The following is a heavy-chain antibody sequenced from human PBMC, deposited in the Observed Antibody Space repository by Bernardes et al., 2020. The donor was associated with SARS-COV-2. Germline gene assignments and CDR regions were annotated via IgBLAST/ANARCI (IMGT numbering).Heavy chain of an antibody. CDR1: GFTFGDYA. J-gene: IGHJ4*02. CDR3: AKDIFRGYCSGGSCYYFDY. D-gene: IGHD2-15*01. CDR2: ISWNSGSI. Sequence: GGSLILSCAASGFTFGDYAMHWVRQAPGKGLAWVSGISWNSGSIGYADSVKGRFTISRDNAKNSLYLQMNSLRAEDTALYYSAKDIFRGYCSGGSCYYFDYWGQGNLVTVSS. V-gene: IGHV3-9*01.